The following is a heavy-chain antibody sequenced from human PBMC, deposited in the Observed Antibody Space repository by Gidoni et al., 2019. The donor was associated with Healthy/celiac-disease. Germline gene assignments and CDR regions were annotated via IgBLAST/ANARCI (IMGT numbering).Heavy chain of an antibody. CDR3: AGTARPGWGVLDY. Sequence: QVQLVESGGGVVQPGRSLRLSCAASGFTFSSYAMHWVRQAPGKGLEWVAVISYDGSNKYYADSVKGRFTISRDNSKNTLYLQMNSLRAEDTAVYYCAGTARPGWGVLDYWGQGTLVTVSS. CDR2: ISYDGSNK. D-gene: IGHD6-6*01. J-gene: IGHJ4*02. CDR1: GFTFSSYA. V-gene: IGHV3-30-3*01.